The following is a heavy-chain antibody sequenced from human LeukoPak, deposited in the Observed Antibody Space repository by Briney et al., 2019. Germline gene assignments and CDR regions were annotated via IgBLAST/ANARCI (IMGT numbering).Heavy chain of an antibody. J-gene: IGHJ2*01. Sequence: SETLSLTCTVSGGSISSNSYYWGWIRQPPGKGLGWIGSFYYSGNTYYNPSLMSRATISVDTSKNQFSLKLSSVTAADTAIYYCAREVRYCSSSSCYFWYFDLWGRGTLVTVSS. D-gene: IGHD2-2*01. CDR3: AREVRYCSSSSCYFWYFDL. V-gene: IGHV4-39*07. CDR2: FYYSGNT. CDR1: GGSISSNSYY.